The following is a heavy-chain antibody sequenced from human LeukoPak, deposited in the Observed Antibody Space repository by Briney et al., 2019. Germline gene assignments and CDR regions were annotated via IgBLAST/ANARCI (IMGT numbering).Heavy chain of an antibody. V-gene: IGHV3-7*01. CDR1: GFTFSSYW. CDR2: IKQDGSEK. J-gene: IGHJ4*02. CDR3: ARDGGRKDDY. Sequence: GGSLRLSCGASGFTFSSYWMTWVRQAPGKGLEWVANIKQDGSEKYYVDSVKGRFTISRDNAKNSLYLQKNSLRAEDTAVYYCARDGGRKDDYWGQGTLVTVSS. D-gene: IGHD2-15*01.